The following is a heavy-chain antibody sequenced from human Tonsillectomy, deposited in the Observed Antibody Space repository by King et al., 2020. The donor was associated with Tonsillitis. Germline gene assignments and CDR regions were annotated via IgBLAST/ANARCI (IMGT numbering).Heavy chain of an antibody. CDR1: GGTFSSYA. D-gene: IGHD6-13*01. V-gene: IGHV1-69*01. J-gene: IGHJ6*02. Sequence: VQLVESGAEVKKPGSSVKVSCKASGGTFSSYAISWVRQAPGQGLEWMGGIIPIFGTANYAQKFQGRVTITADESTSTAYMELSSLRSEDTVVYYCARDPQAAAGPSYYYYYGMDVWGQGTTVTVSS. CDR3: ARDPQAAAGPSYYYYYGMDV. CDR2: IIPIFGTA.